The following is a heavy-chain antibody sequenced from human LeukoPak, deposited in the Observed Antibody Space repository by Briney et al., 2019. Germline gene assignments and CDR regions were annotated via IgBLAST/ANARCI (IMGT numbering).Heavy chain of an antibody. CDR2: IYYSGST. J-gene: IGHJ4*02. V-gene: IGHV4-31*03. D-gene: IGHD3-10*01. CDR3: ARQYFYGSGSYYPVGY. Sequence: SETLSLTCTVSGGSISSGGYYWSWIRQHPGEGLEWIGHIYYSGSTYYNPSLKSRVTISVDTSKNQFSLKLSSVTAADTAVYYCARQYFYGSGSYYPVGYWGQGTLVTDTS. CDR1: GGSISSGGYY.